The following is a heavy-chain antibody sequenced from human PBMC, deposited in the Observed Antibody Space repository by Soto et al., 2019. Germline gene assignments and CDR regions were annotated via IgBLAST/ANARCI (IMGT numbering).Heavy chain of an antibody. CDR3: ASRVVPAAWDSYYYYGMDV. CDR2: IDPSDSYT. CDR1: GYSFTSYW. V-gene: IGHV5-10-1*01. Sequence: GESLKISCKGSGYSFTSYWISWVRQMPGKGLEWMGRIDPSDSYTNYSPSFQGHVTISADKSISTAYLQWSSLKASDTAMYYCASRVVPAAWDSYYYYGMDVGGQGPTVTVPS. J-gene: IGHJ6*02. D-gene: IGHD2-2*01.